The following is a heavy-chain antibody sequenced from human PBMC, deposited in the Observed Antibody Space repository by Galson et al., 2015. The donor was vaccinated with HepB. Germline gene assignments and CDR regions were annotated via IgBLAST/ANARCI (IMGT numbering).Heavy chain of an antibody. CDR3: ARAVYSGSYPFDY. CDR1: GFTFSSYS. J-gene: IGHJ4*02. V-gene: IGHV3-21*01. CDR2: ISSSSSYI. D-gene: IGHD1-26*01. Sequence: SLRLSCAASGFTFSSYSMNWVRQAPGKGLEWVSSISSSSSYIYYADSVKGRFTISRDNAKNSLYLQMNSLRAEDTAVYYCARAVYSGSYPFDYWGQGTLVTVSS.